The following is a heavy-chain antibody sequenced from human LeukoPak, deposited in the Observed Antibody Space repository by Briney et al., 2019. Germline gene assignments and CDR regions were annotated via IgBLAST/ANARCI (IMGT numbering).Heavy chain of an antibody. Sequence: PSQTLSLTCTVSGGSISSGGYYWSWIRQHPGKGLEWIGYIYYSGSTYYNPSLKSRVTISVDTSKNQFSLKLSSVTAADTAVYYCARDREESSSWYWFDPWGQGTLVTVSS. D-gene: IGHD6-13*01. J-gene: IGHJ5*02. CDR1: GGSISSGGYY. V-gene: IGHV4-31*03. CDR2: IYYSGST. CDR3: ARDREESSSWYWFDP.